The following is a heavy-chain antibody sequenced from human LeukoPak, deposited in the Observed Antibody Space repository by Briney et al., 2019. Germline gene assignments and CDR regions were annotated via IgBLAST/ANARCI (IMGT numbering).Heavy chain of an antibody. D-gene: IGHD2-2*01. V-gene: IGHV1-2*06. J-gene: IGHJ4*02. CDR2: INPNSGGT. CDR3: ASAYCSSTSCYAFDY. Sequence: GASVKVSCKASGYTFTGYYMHWVRQAPGQGLEWMGRINPNSGGTNYAQKFQGRVTMTRDTSISTAYMELSRLRSDVTAVYYCASAYCSSTSCYAFDYWGQGTLVTVSS. CDR1: GYTFTGYY.